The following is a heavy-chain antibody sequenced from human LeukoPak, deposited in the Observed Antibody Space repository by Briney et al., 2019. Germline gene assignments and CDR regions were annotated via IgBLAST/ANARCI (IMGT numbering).Heavy chain of an antibody. D-gene: IGHD3-10*01. CDR2: IYPGDSDT. CDR1: GYRYTAYW. J-gene: IGHJ3*02. V-gene: IGHV5-51*06. CDR3: ARSRLWFGEPDAFDI. Sequence: GESLNISCKGSGYRYTAYWIGWVRQVPATSLERMGIIYPGDSDTRYSPSFEGQATISADKSISTACLQCSSLMASDTAMYYCARSRLWFGEPDAFDIWGQGTMVTVSS.